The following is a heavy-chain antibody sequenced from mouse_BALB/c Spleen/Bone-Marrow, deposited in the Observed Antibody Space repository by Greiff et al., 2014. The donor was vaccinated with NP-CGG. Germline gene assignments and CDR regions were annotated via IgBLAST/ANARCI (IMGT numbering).Heavy chain of an antibody. J-gene: IGHJ2*01. CDR2: IDPANGNT. D-gene: IGHD1-1*01. V-gene: IGHV14-3*02. CDR1: GFNIKDTY. Sequence: EVQLQQSGAELVKPGASVKLSCTASGFNIKDTYMHWVKQRPEQGLEWIGRIDPANGNTKYDPKFQSKATITADTSSNTAYLQLSSPTSEDTAVYYCARYYYGSSYFDYWGQGTTLTVSS. CDR3: ARYYYGSSYFDY.